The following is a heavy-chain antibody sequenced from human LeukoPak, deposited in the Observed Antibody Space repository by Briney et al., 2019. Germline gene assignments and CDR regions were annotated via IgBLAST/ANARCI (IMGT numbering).Heavy chain of an antibody. J-gene: IGHJ4*02. D-gene: IGHD3-9*01. CDR3: AREPNDILTGYYYFDY. V-gene: IGHV4-59*01. CDR2: IYYSGST. Sequence: SETLSLTCTVSGGSISSYYWSWIRQPPGKGLEWIGYIYYSGSTNYNPSLKSRVTISVDTSKNQFSLKLSSVTAADTAVYYCAREPNDILTGYYYFDYWGQGTLVTVSS. CDR1: GGSISSYY.